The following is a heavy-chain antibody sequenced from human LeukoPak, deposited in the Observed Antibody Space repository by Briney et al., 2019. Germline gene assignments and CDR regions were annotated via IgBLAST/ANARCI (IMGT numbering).Heavy chain of an antibody. V-gene: IGHV3-23*01. CDR2: ISGSGGST. Sequence: GGSLTLSCVASGFTLSSYAMSWVGQAPGKGLEWVSAISGSGGSTYYADSVKGRFTISRDSSKNTLYLKMNSLRAEDTAVYYCAKVLAGIPDYWGQGTLVTVSS. D-gene: IGHD3-10*01. CDR3: AKVLAGIPDY. J-gene: IGHJ4*02. CDR1: GFTLSSYA.